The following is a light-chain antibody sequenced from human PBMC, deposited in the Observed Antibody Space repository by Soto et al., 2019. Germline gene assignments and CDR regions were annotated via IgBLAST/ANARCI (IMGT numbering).Light chain of an antibody. V-gene: IGKV3-15*01. J-gene: IGKJ2*01. Sequence: EIVMTQSPATLSVSPGERATLSCRASQSVSSNLAWYQQKPGQAPRLLIYGASTRATGIPARFSGSGSGTEFTLTISSLQSEDLAVYYCQHYNNLVKTFGQGTKLEIK. CDR3: QHYNNLVKT. CDR2: GAS. CDR1: QSVSSN.